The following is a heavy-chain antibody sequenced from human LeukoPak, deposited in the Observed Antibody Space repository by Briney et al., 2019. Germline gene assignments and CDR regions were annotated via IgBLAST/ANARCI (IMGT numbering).Heavy chain of an antibody. CDR2: INHSGST. D-gene: IGHD3-22*01. V-gene: IGHV4-34*01. J-gene: IGHJ5*02. CDR1: GGSFSGYY. Sequence: SETLSLTCAVYGGSFSGYYWSWIRQPPGKGLEWIGEINHSGSTNYNPSLESRVTISVDTSKNQFSLKLSSVTAADAAVYYCARGLKRQRYYYDSSGSAVRFDPWGQGTLVTVSS. CDR3: ARGLKRQRYYYDSSGSAVRFDP.